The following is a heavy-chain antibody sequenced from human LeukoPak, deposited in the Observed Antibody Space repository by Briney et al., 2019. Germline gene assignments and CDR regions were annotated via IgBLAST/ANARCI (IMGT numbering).Heavy chain of an antibody. D-gene: IGHD3-22*01. V-gene: IGHV3-23*01. CDR3: AKDESARYHYDSENYFDY. CDR2: ISGSGGST. CDR1: GFTFSSYA. Sequence: GGSLRLSCAASGFTFSSYAMSWVRQAPGKGLEWVSAISGSGGSTYYADSVKGRFTISRDNSKNTLYLQMNSLRAEDTAVYYCAKDESARYHYDSENYFDYWGQGTLVTVSS. J-gene: IGHJ4*02.